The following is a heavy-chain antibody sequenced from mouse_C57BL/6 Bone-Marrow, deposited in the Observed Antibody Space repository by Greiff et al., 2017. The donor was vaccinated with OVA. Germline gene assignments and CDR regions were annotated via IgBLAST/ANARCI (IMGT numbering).Heavy chain of an antibody. CDR3: ARSGTVVATKYYFDY. CDR1: GYTFTSYN. V-gene: IGHV1-12*01. J-gene: IGHJ2*01. CDR2: IYPGNGDT. D-gene: IGHD1-1*01. Sequence: LQESGAELVRPGASVKMSCKASGYTFTSYNMHWVKQTPRQGLEWIGAIYPGNGDTSYNQKFKGKATLTVDKSSSTAYMQLSSLTSEDSAVYFCARSGTVVATKYYFDYWGQGTTLTVSS.